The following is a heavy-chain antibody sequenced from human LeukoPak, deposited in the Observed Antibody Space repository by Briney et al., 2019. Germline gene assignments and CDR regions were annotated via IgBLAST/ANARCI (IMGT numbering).Heavy chain of an antibody. V-gene: IGHV3-20*04. CDR3: ARDLNSPGVEDAFDI. J-gene: IGHJ3*02. Sequence: GGSLRLSCAASGFTFDDYGMSWVRQAPGKGLEWVSGINWNGGSTGYADSVKGRFTISRDNAKNSLYLQMNSLRAEDTALYYCARDLNSPGVEDAFDIWGQGTMVTVSS. CDR2: INWNGGST. CDR1: GFTFDDYG. D-gene: IGHD2-15*01.